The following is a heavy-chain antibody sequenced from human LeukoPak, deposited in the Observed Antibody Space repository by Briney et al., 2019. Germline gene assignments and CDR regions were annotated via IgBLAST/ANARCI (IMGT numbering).Heavy chain of an antibody. V-gene: IGHV4-59*01. J-gene: IGHJ6*03. Sequence: SETLSLTCTVSGGSISSYYWSWTRQPPGKGLEWIGYIYYSGSTNYNPSLKSRVTISVDTSKNQFSLKLSSVTAADTAVYYCARFLRKYYYYYMDVWGKGTTVTISS. D-gene: IGHD1-14*01. CDR2: IYYSGST. CDR1: GGSISSYY. CDR3: ARFLRKYYYYYMDV.